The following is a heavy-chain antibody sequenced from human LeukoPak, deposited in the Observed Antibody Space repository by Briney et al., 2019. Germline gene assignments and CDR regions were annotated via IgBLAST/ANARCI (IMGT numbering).Heavy chain of an antibody. CDR2: IFFRGTT. V-gene: IGHV4-39*01. D-gene: IGHD3-10*01. Sequence: SETLSLTCTVSGDSITSSSFLWGWVRQPPGKGLEWLGNIFFRGTTYFNPSLKSRATISVDTAKSQLFLSLRSVTAADAAVYYCARSGSYPPWALNWFDPWGPGTLVTVSS. J-gene: IGHJ5*02. CDR3: ARSGSYPPWALNWFDP. CDR1: GDSITSSSFL.